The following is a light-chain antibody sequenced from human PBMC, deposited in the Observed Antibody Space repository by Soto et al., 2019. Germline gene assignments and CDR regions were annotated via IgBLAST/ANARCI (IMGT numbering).Light chain of an antibody. Sequence: DIQLAQSPSTLSASVGDRVTIPCRASQTINNRLAWYQQKPGKAPKLLIYDVSTLESGVPSRFSGSGSGTEFTLTISSLQPDDFATYYCQQYDSFWTMFGQGTKVDIK. J-gene: IGKJ1*01. CDR3: QQYDSFWTM. CDR2: DVS. V-gene: IGKV1-5*01. CDR1: QTINNR.